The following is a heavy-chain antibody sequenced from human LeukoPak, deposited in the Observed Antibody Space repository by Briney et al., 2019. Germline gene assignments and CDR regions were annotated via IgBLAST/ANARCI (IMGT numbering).Heavy chain of an antibody. CDR1: GYTFTRFG. D-gene: IGHD1-26*01. CDR2: INAYNGNT. Sequence: ASVKVSCETSGYTFTRFGISWVRQAPGQGLEWMGWINAYNGNTNYAQKIQGRVTMTTDTSTSTAYMELNSLRSDDTAVYYCARDPRIVGSTPDWFDPWGQGTLVTVSS. CDR3: ARDPRIVGSTPDWFDP. V-gene: IGHV1-18*01. J-gene: IGHJ5*02.